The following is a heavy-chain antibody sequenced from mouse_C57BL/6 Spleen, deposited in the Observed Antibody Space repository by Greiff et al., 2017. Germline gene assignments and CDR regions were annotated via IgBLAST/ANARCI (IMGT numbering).Heavy chain of an antibody. Sequence: VQLQESGPELVKPGASVKISCKASGYAFSSSWMNWVKQRPGKGLEWIGRIYPGDGDTNYNGKFKGKATLTADQSSSTAYMQLSSLTSEDSAVYFCARGYYGSSFAYWGQGTLVTVSA. CDR3: ARGYYGSSFAY. CDR1: GYAFSSSW. CDR2: IYPGDGDT. V-gene: IGHV1-82*01. J-gene: IGHJ3*01. D-gene: IGHD1-1*01.